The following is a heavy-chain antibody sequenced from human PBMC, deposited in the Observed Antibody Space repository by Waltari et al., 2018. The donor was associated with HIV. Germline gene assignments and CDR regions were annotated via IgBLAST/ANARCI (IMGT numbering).Heavy chain of an antibody. J-gene: IGHJ4*02. CDR2: IFGDGGST. Sequence: EVQLLESGGGLVQPGGSLRLPCAGSGFTFGSYAMTWVRQAPGKGVEWVSAIFGDGGSTFYADSVKGRFTISRDNSKNTLYLQMNSLRAEDTAVHYCAKGTLNPLTTDYWGQGTLVTVSS. CDR1: GFTFGSYA. D-gene: IGHD4-17*01. V-gene: IGHV3-23*01. CDR3: AKGTLNPLTTDY.